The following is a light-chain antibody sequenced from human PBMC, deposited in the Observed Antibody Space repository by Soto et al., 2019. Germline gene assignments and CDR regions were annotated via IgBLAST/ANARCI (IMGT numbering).Light chain of an antibody. Sequence: DIHMTQSPSTLSASVGDRITITCRASQDVSQWLAWYQHKPGKAPKLLIYKASNLESGVSSRLSGRGSGTEFTLTIRDLQPDDFATYYCQQYSSDLNTFGQGTKLEIK. V-gene: IGKV1-5*03. J-gene: IGKJ2*01. CDR2: KAS. CDR1: QDVSQW. CDR3: QQYSSDLNT.